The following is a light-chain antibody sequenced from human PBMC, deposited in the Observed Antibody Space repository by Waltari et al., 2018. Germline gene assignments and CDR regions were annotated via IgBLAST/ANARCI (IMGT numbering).Light chain of an antibody. CDR3: QQYEV. CDR2: GAS. V-gene: IGKV3-20*01. J-gene: IGKJ1*01. CDR1: QSVSNSY. Sequence: EIVLTQSPGTLSLSPGDRATLSCRASQSVSNSYVAWYQQKPGQAPMLLINGASSRATGIPDRFSCSGSGTDFTLTITRLEPEDFAVYYCQQYEVFGQGTKVEIK.